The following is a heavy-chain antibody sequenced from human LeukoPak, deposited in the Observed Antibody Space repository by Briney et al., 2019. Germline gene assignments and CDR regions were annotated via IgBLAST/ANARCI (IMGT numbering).Heavy chain of an antibody. CDR2: IYWDDDK. CDR3: AHSFKVRGDKYYYYYGMDV. D-gene: IGHD3-10*01. V-gene: IGHV2-5*02. Sequence: SGPTLVNPTQTLTLTCTFSGFSLSTSGGGVGWIRQPPGKALEWLSLIYWDDDKRYSPSLKSRLTITNDTATNQVVLTMTNMDHVDTATYYCAHSFKVRGDKYYYYYGMDVWGQGTTVTVSS. CDR1: GFSLSTSGGG. J-gene: IGHJ6*02.